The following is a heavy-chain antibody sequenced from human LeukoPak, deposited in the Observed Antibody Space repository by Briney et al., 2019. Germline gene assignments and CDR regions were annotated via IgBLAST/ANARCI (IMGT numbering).Heavy chain of an antibody. J-gene: IGHJ4*02. CDR2: INTYNGNT. CDR1: GYTFSSYG. V-gene: IGHV1-18*01. D-gene: IGHD3-9*01. CDR3: ARDARGFDWLLYFDY. Sequence: ASVKVSCKASGYTFSSYGISWVRQAPGQGLEWMGWINTYNGNTNYAQKLQDRVTMTTDTSTSTAYMELSSLRSEDTAVYYCARDARGFDWLLYFDYWGQGTLVTVSS.